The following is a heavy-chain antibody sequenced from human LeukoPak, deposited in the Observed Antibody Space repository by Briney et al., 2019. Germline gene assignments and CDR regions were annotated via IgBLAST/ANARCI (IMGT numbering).Heavy chain of an antibody. J-gene: IGHJ4*02. CDR3: ARDFSSGWYVSVDY. CDR1: GYTFTGYY. V-gene: IGHV1-2*02. CDR2: INPNSGGT. D-gene: IGHD6-19*01. Sequence: ASVKVSCKASGYTFTGYYMHWVRQAPGQGLEWMGWINPNSGGTNYAQKFQGRVTMTRDTSISTAYMELSRLRSDDTAVYYCARDFSSGWYVSVDYWDQGTLVTVSS.